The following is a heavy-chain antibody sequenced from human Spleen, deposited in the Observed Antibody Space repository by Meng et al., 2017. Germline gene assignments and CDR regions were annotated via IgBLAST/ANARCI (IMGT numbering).Heavy chain of an antibody. CDR3: ARGGYCDILNA. J-gene: IGHJ4*02. CDR1: VGSFSDYY. CDR2: INQSGSI. D-gene: IGHD3-9*01. Sequence: SQTLSLTCAVYVGSFSDYYGTCIRQTPGKGLEWIGEINQSGSINYHPSLKSRVTISVNTSKNRFSLKMTSVTAADTAVYYCARGGYCDILNAWVRGTMVTVSS. V-gene: IGHV4-34*01.